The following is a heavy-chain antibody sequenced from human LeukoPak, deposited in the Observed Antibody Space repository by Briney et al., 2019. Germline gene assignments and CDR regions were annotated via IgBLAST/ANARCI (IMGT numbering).Heavy chain of an antibody. V-gene: IGHV1-46*01. J-gene: IGHJ3*02. CDR1: GYTFTNYY. Sequence: GASVKVSCKASGYTFTNYYMHWVRQAPGQGLEWMGIINPSGGSTTYAQKFQGRVTITADKSTSTAYMELSSLRSEDTAVYYCANTRSIVGATLSAFDIWGQGTMVTVSS. D-gene: IGHD1-26*01. CDR2: INPSGGST. CDR3: ANTRSIVGATLSAFDI.